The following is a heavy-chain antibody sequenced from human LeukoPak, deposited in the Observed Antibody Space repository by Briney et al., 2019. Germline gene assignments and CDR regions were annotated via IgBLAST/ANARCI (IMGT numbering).Heavy chain of an antibody. CDR2: IYYSGST. CDR3: ARDQLGNLDY. V-gene: IGHV4-59*01. CDR1: GGSISSYY. Sequence: PSETLPLTCTVSGGSISSYYWSWIRQPPGKGLEWIGYIYYSGSTNYNPSLKSRVTISVDTSKNQFSLKLSSVTAADTAVYYCARDQLGNLDYWGQGTLVTVSS. J-gene: IGHJ4*02. D-gene: IGHD1-14*01.